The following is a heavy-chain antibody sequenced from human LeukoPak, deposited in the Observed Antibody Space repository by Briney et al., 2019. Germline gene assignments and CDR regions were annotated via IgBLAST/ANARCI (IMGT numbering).Heavy chain of an antibody. CDR3: ARGHCSGGSCYDY. J-gene: IGHJ4*02. CDR2: FIPIFGTA. Sequence: SVKVSCKASGGTFSSYAISWVRQAPGQGLEWMGGFIPIFGTANYAQKFQGRVTITADESTSTAYMELSSLRSEDTAVYYCARGHCSGGSCYDYWGQGTLVTVSS. D-gene: IGHD2-15*01. V-gene: IGHV1-69*01. CDR1: GGTFSSYA.